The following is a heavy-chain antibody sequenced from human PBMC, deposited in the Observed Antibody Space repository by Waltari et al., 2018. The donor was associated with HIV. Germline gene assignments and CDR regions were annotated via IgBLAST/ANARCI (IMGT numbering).Heavy chain of an antibody. D-gene: IGHD2-21*02. V-gene: IGHV3-11*01. CDR1: GFVFSDFY. J-gene: IGHJ4*02. CDR2: ISSSGTTI. CDR3: ASPGPYCGGDCYLD. Sequence: QVQLVESGGGLVKPGGSLRLHCAASGFVFSDFYMSWFRQAPGKGVDWISYISSSGTTIYDRDALKGRFTISRDNAKNSLSLQMNSLRAEDTAVYYCASPGPYCGGDCYLDWGPGTLVTVSS.